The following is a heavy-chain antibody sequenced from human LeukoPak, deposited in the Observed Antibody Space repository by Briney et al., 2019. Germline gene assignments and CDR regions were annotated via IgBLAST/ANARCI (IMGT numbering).Heavy chain of an antibody. CDR2: IYYTGST. Sequence: SETLSLTWTVSGGSISSSSYNLVWIRQPPGKGLEWIGSIYYTGSTYYNPSLKSRVTISVDTSKNQFSLNLSSVTAAHTPVYSWPRRDLGALSPIGYWGQGTLVTVSS. J-gene: IGHJ4*02. CDR1: GGSISSSSYN. V-gene: IGHV4-39*01. D-gene: IGHD3-16*02. CDR3: PRRDLGALSPIGY.